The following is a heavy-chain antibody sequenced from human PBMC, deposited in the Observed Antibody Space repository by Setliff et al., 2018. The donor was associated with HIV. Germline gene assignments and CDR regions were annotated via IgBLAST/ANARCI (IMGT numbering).Heavy chain of an antibody. CDR1: GGSIWSGPYC. CDR2: ITASGGA. D-gene: IGHD5-18*01. V-gene: IGHV4-61*09. Sequence: SETLSLTCTVSGGSIWSGPYCWTWIRQPAGKGLEWIGHITASGGATYNPSVKSRVSISLGSPSSEFSLRLTSVSAADTAVYYCARAEDTAMDDYYYMDVWGRGTTVTVSS. J-gene: IGHJ6*03. CDR3: ARAEDTAMDDYYYMDV.